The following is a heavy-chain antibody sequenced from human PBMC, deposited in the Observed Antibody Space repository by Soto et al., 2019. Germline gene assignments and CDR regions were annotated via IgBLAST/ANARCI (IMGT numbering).Heavy chain of an antibody. CDR1: GFTFSSYA. CDR3: AKGGVVVSAAHYYYYAMDV. CDR2: ISGSGGST. Sequence: GGSLRLCCAASGFTFSSYAMSWVRQAPGKGLEWVSAISGSGGSTYYADSVKGRFTISRDNSKNTLYLQMNSLRAEDTAVYYCAKGGVVVSAAHYYYYAMDVSCQAPTVTVS. D-gene: IGHD2-2*01. J-gene: IGHJ6*02. V-gene: IGHV3-23*01.